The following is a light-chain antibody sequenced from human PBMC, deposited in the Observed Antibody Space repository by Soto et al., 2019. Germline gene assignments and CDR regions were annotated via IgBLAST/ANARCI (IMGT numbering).Light chain of an antibody. V-gene: IGKV3-20*01. CDR2: GAS. CDR1: QSVSNNY. Sequence: VLTQAPGTLSLSPGDIATLSCRASQSVSNNYLAWYQQKPGQAPRILIYGASNRATGIPDRFSGSGSGTDFTLTISRLEPEYFAVYYCQQYGSSGTLGQGTKVDIK. CDR3: QQYGSSGT. J-gene: IGKJ1*01.